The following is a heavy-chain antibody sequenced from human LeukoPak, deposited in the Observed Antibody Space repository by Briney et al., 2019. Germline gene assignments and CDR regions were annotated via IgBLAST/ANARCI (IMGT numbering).Heavy chain of an antibody. D-gene: IGHD6-6*01. CDR3: ARDPPAVAANTYG. CDR2: IYSGGGT. J-gene: IGHJ4*02. V-gene: IGHV3-66*01. Sequence: GGSLRLSCAASGFTVSNNYMRWVRQARGKGLEWVSLIYSGGGTYYADAVKGRFTISRDGSKNMLYLQMDSLRAEDTAIYYCARDPPAVAANTYGWGQGTLVTVSS. CDR1: GFTVSNNY.